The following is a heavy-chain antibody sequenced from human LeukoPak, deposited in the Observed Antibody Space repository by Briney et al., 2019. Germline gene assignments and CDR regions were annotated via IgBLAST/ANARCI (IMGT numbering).Heavy chain of an antibody. V-gene: IGHV3-66*01. J-gene: IGHJ4*02. CDR2: IYSGGST. CDR3: AKADRGRIPDY. CDR1: GFTVSSNY. Sequence: GGSLRLSCAASGFTVSSNYMSWVRQAPGKGLEWVSVIYSGGSTYYADSVKGRFTISRDNSKNTLYLQMNSLRAEDTAVYYCAKADRGRIPDYWGQGTLVTVSS. D-gene: IGHD1-26*01.